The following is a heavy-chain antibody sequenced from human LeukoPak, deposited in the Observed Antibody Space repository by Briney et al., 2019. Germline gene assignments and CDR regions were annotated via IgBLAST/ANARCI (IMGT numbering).Heavy chain of an antibody. V-gene: IGHV5-51*01. CDR1: GYIFINYW. J-gene: IGHJ4*02. Sequence: GESVKISCKASGYIFINYWIAWVRQVPGKGLEWMGIVYPYDSDTKYSPSFQGQVTISVDKTLNTAYLQWSSLKASDTALYYCAKHGDSSWFLDFWGQGTLVTVSS. CDR3: AKHGDSSWFLDF. CDR2: VYPYDSDT. D-gene: IGHD6-13*01.